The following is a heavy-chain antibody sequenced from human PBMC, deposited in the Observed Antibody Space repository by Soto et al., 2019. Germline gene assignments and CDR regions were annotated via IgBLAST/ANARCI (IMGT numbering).Heavy chain of an antibody. CDR2: ISGSGVNT. CDR1: GFTFSNYA. CDR3: AQGGLATRGGVRYFYYYMDV. Sequence: GGSLRLSCAASGFTFSNYAMNWVRQAPGKGLEWVSSISGSGVNTYYADSVKGRCTISRDNSKDTLFLQMNSLRGEDTAVYYCAQGGLATRGGVRYFYYYMDVWGKGTTVTVSS. J-gene: IGHJ6*03. V-gene: IGHV3-23*01. D-gene: IGHD6-6*01.